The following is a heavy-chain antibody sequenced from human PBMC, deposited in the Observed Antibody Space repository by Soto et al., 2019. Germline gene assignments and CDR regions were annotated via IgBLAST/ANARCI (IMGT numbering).Heavy chain of an antibody. V-gene: IGHV1-69*02. Sequence: QVQLVQSGAEVKKPGSSVKVSCKASGGTFSSYTISWVRQAPGQGLEWMGRIIPILGIANYAQKFQGRVRXTXDXXTSTAYMELSSLRAEDTAVYYCARGVAAAGGGLDPWGQGTLVTVSS. CDR1: GGTFSSYT. D-gene: IGHD6-13*01. CDR3: ARGVAAAGGGLDP. J-gene: IGHJ5*02. CDR2: IIPILGIA.